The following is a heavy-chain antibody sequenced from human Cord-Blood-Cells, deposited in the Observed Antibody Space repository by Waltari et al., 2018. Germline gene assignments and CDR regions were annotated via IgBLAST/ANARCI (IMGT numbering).Heavy chain of an antibody. CDR3: ARGIVGSSSEVDY. V-gene: IGHV3-53*01. Sequence: EVQLVESGGGLIQPGGSLRLSCAASGFTVSSNYMSWVRQAPGKGLGWVSVINSGGSTYYEDSVKGRITISRDNTKNALYLQRNSLRAEDTAVYYWARGIVGSSSEVDYWGQGTLVTVSS. D-gene: IGHD6-6*01. CDR2: INSGGST. J-gene: IGHJ4*02. CDR1: GFTVSSNY.